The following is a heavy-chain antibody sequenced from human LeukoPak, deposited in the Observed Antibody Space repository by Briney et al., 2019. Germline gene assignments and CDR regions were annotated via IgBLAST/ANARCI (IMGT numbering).Heavy chain of an antibody. D-gene: IGHD1-1*01. V-gene: IGHV4-38-2*01. CDR3: ARMYGTWAFDI. J-gene: IGHJ3*02. CDR1: GYSISSGYY. Sequence: PSETLSLTCAVSGYSISSGYYWGWIRHPPGKGLGWIGRIYHSGSTYYNPSLKSRVTISVDTSKNHFSLNLSSVTAADTAVYYCARMYGTWAFDIWGQGTMVTVSS. CDR2: IYHSGST.